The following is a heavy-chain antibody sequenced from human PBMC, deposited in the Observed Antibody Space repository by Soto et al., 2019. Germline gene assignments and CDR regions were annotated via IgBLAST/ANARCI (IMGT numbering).Heavy chain of an antibody. CDR1: GGSISSVGHY. Sequence: PSETLSLTCSVSGGSISSVGHYWTWIRQQPGQGLEWIGYIYYSGSTDYNPSLKSRVTISVDRSKNQFSLNLSSVTAADTAIYYCARESGGYDSSTRYGLDVWGQGTTVTVSS. CDR3: ARESGGYDSSTRYGLDV. J-gene: IGHJ6*02. D-gene: IGHD6-25*01. V-gene: IGHV4-31*03. CDR2: IYYSGST.